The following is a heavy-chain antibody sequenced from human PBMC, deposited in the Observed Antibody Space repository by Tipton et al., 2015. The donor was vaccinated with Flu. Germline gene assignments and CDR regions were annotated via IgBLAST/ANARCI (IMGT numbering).Heavy chain of an antibody. D-gene: IGHD3-10*01. CDR1: GYSISSGYF. CDR2: IHHRGTT. V-gene: IGHV4-38-2*01. J-gene: IGHJ4*02. Sequence: TLSLTCAVYGYSISSGYFWDWIRQPPGKGLERIGTIHHRGTTYYNPSLKSRVTMLLDTSKNQFSLRLTSVTAADTAVYYCARHGEGTFDYWGQGTLVPVSS. CDR3: ARHGEGTFDY.